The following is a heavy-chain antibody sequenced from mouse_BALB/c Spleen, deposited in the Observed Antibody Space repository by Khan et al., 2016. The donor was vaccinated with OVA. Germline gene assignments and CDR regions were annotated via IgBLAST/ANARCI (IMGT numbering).Heavy chain of an antibody. CDR2: VSTGGHYT. V-gene: IGHV5-6*01. Sequence: EVELVESGGDVVKPGGSLKLSCAASGFTFSTYGMSWVRQTPDKRLEWVATVSTGGHYTYYPDTVKGRFTISRDNAKNTLYLQTSSLKSEDTAMFYCVRLAYYYDSEGFAYWGQGTLVTVSA. D-gene: IGHD1-1*01. CDR3: VRLAYYYDSEGFAY. CDR1: GFTFSTYG. J-gene: IGHJ3*01.